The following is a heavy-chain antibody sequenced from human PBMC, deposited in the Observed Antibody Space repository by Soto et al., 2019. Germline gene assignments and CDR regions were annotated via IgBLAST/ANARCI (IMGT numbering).Heavy chain of an antibody. CDR3: ARGLYYYGLDV. CDR1: GNTVPNYA. V-gene: IGHV1-8*02. Sequence: VASVKVSCKASGNTVPNYAIHWVRQAPGQGLEWMGWMNPNSGNTAYAQKFQGRVTMTRNTPTSTAYMELSSLRSEDTAVYYCARGLYYYGLDVWGQGTTVTVS. CDR2: MNPNSGNT. J-gene: IGHJ6*02.